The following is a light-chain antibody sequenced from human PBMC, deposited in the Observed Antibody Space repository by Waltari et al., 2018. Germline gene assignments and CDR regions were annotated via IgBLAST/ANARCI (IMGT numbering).Light chain of an antibody. CDR1: QFVGNS. CDR2: DAA. CDR3: QQYESYPYT. J-gene: IGKJ2*01. Sequence: DIQMTQSPSSLSASVGDRVTITCRASQFVGNSLAWFQQKPGKAPKSLIYDAARLQTGVPSKFSPSGSGTDFTITITSLQSEDFATYYCQQYESYPYTFGQGTKLEIK. V-gene: IGKV1-16*02.